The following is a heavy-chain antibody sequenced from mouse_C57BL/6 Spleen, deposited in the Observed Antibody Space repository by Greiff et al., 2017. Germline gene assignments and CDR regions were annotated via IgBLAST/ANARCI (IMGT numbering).Heavy chain of an antibody. Sequence: VKLVESGPGLVQPSPSLSITCTVSGFSLTSYGVHWVRQSPGKGLEWLGVIWSGGSTDYNAAFISRLSISKDNSKSQVFFKMNSLQADDTAIYYCASTPGYAMDYWGQGTSVTVSS. CDR2: IWSGGST. V-gene: IGHV2-2*01. CDR1: GFSLTSYG. J-gene: IGHJ4*01. CDR3: ASTPGYAMDY.